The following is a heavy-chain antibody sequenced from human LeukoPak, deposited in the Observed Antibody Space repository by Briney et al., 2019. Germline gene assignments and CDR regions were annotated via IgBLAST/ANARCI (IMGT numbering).Heavy chain of an antibody. Sequence: PSETLSLTCTVSGGSISSYYWSWIRQPAGKGLEWIGRIYTIGSTNYNPPLKSRVTMSVDTSKNQFSLKLSSVTAADTAVYYCARRGSGSYGYNWFDPWGQGTLVTVSS. D-gene: IGHD1-26*01. CDR3: ARRGSGSYGYNWFDP. CDR1: GGSISSYY. J-gene: IGHJ5*02. CDR2: IYTIGST. V-gene: IGHV4-4*07.